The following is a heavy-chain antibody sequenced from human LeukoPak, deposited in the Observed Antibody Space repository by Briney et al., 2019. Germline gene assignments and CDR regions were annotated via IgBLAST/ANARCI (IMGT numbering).Heavy chain of an antibody. CDR2: LTGSGGST. D-gene: IGHD5-12*01. J-gene: IGHJ4*02. Sequence: GGSLRLSCVVSGFTFTNYAMSWVRQAPGKRLEWVSALTGSGGSTYYAASVEGRFTVYRDSSKNTLYLQMNSLRAEDTATYYCVMDWTVRSSGYNLGDDWGQGTLVTVSS. CDR1: GFTFTNYA. CDR3: VMDWTVRSSGYNLGDD. V-gene: IGHV3-23*01.